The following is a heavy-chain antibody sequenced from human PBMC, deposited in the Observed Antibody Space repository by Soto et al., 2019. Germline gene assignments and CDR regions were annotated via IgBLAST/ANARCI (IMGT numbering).Heavy chain of an antibody. D-gene: IGHD3-3*02. Sequence: GWSLRLCNAASGFTFSGYAMSWVRQATGKWLEWVSAISGSGGSTYYADSVKGRFTISRDNSKNTLYLQMNRLRAEDTAVYYCAKDYTRTFLEWPQHTYGMDVWRQGTTVTVSS. CDR2: ISGSGGST. V-gene: IGHV3-23*01. CDR1: GFTFSGYA. J-gene: IGHJ6*02. CDR3: AKDYTRTFLEWPQHTYGMDV.